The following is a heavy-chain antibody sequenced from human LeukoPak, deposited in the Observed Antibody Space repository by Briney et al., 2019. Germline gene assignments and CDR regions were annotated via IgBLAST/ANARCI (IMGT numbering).Heavy chain of an antibody. CDR2: INTGNGNT. Sequence: ASVKVSCKASGYTFSSYVMHWVRQAPGQRLEWMGWINTGNGNTKYSQKFQGRVTITRDTSTSTAYMELSSLRSEDTAVYYCASGVTAESHYYYGMDVWGQGTTVTVSS. CDR3: ASGVTAESHYYYGMDV. J-gene: IGHJ6*02. D-gene: IGHD2-21*02. V-gene: IGHV1-3*04. CDR1: GYTFSSYV.